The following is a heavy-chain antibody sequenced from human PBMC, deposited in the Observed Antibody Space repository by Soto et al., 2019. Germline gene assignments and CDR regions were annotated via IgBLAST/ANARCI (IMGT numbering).Heavy chain of an antibody. CDR2: ISWYSGSI. D-gene: IGHD1-1*01. J-gene: IGHJ6*02. CDR1: GFTFDDYA. CDR3: AKDMREHYYYYGMDV. Sequence: EVQLVESGGGLVQPGRSLRLSCAASGFTFDDYAMHWVRQAPGKGLEWVSGISWYSGSIGYADSVKGRFTISKDNAKNSLYLQMNSLRAEDTALYYCAKDMREHYYYYGMDVWGQGTTVTVSS. V-gene: IGHV3-9*01.